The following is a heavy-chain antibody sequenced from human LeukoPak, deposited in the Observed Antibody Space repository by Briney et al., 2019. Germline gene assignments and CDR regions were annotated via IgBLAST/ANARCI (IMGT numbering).Heavy chain of an antibody. CDR3: ARGFIRPYSSGWYVSADAFDI. Sequence: ASVKVSCKASRYTFTNYYMYWVRQAPGPGLEWLGLITPSGGSTWYAQKFQGRVTMTRDMSTSTDYMELSSLRPDDTAVYYCARGFIRPYSSGWYVSADAFDIWGQGTMVTVSS. CDR2: ITPSGGST. J-gene: IGHJ3*02. D-gene: IGHD6-19*01. CDR1: RYTFTNYY. V-gene: IGHV1-46*01.